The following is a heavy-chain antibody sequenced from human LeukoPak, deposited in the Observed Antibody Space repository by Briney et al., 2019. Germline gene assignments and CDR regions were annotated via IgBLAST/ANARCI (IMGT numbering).Heavy chain of an antibody. Sequence: GGSLRLSCAASEFTFSSYAMHWVRQAPGKGLEWVAVISYDGSNKYYADSVKGRFTISRDNSKNTLYLQMNSLRAEDTAVYYCAGDYYDSSGKDAFDIWGQGTMVTVSS. D-gene: IGHD3-22*01. CDR3: AGDYYDSSGKDAFDI. CDR2: ISYDGSNK. CDR1: EFTFSSYA. V-gene: IGHV3-30-3*01. J-gene: IGHJ3*02.